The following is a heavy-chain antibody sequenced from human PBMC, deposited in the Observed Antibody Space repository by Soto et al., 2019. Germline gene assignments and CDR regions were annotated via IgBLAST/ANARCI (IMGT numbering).Heavy chain of an antibody. Sequence: GGSLRLSCAASGFTFNSYAMHWVRQAPGKGLEWVAVISYDGSNKYYAASVKGRFTISRDSAGNALHLTMNYLSAEDTGVYFCAGDIGFDYVNWGQGTLVTVSS. V-gene: IGHV3-30-3*01. D-gene: IGHD3-16*01. J-gene: IGHJ4*02. CDR3: AGDIGFDYVN. CDR2: ISYDGSNK. CDR1: GFTFNSYA.